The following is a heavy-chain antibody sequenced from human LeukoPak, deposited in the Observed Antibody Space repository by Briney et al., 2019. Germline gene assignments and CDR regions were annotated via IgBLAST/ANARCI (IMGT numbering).Heavy chain of an antibody. CDR1: GFTFSSYS. V-gene: IGHV3-48*04. D-gene: IGHD3-9*01. Sequence: GGSLRLSCAASGFTFSSYSMNWVRQAPGKGLEWVSYISSSSSTIYYADSVKGRFTISRDNAKNSLYLQMNSLRAEDTAVYYCARDRVDDILTGYYLYFDYWGQGTLVTVSS. CDR3: ARDRVDDILTGYYLYFDY. CDR2: ISSSSSTI. J-gene: IGHJ4*02.